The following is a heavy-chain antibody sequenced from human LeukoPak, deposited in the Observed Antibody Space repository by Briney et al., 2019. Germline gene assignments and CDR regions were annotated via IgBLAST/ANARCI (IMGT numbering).Heavy chain of an antibody. CDR1: GGSISSGDYY. CDR3: ARDTRSGMDV. J-gene: IGHJ6*04. CDR2: ICYSGST. V-gene: IGHV4-30-4*01. Sequence: SGTLSLTCTVSGGSISSGDYYWSWIRQPPGKGLEWIGYICYSGSTYYNPSLKSRVTISVDTSKNQFSLKLSSVTAADTAVYYCARDTRSGMDVWGKGTTVTVSS.